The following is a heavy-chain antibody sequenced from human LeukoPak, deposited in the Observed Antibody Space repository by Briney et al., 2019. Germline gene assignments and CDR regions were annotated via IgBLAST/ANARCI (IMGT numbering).Heavy chain of an antibody. CDR2: MNPNSGDT. V-gene: IGHV1-2*02. D-gene: IGHD2-15*01. Sequence: GASVKVSCKASGYTFSGYFMNWVRQAPGQGLEWMGWMNPNSGDTNYAQRFPGRVTMTRDTSISTAYMELSSLRYDDTAVYYCARVLCSGGKCYSDYWGQGTLVTVSS. CDR3: ARVLCSGGKCYSDY. J-gene: IGHJ4*02. CDR1: GYTFSGYF.